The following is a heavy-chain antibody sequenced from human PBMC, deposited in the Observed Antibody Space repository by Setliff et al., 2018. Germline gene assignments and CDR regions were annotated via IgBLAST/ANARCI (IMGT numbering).Heavy chain of an antibody. V-gene: IGHV3-13*04. D-gene: IGHD3-16*01. CDR1: GFTFSRYD. J-gene: IGHJ3*02. CDR2: TAAAGDT. CDR3: ARDPAYGAFDI. Sequence: GGSLRLSCAASGFTFSRYDIHWVRQVTGKGLEWVSGTAAAGDTYYADSVKGRFTISRDNAKNSLYLQVNSLRAEDTAVYYCARDPAYGAFDIWGQGTMVTVSS.